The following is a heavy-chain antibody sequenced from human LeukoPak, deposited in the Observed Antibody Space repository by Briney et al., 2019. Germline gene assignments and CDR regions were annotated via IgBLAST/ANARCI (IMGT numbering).Heavy chain of an antibody. CDR3: DY. J-gene: IGHJ4*02. CDR2: ISPHSGDV. CDR1: GYSSTANY. D-gene: IGHD2-15*01. V-gene: IGHV1-2*02. Sequence: ASVKVSCKASGYSSTANYIHWVRQAPGQGLEWIGWISPHSGDVRSAQKFQGRVTMTSDTSITTAYYCARDVDPYCNFGSCYDYWGQGTQVTVSS.